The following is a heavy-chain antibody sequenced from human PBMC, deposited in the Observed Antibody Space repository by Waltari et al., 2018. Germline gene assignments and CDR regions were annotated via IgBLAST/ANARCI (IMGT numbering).Heavy chain of an antibody. D-gene: IGHD5-18*01. CDR3: ARDQLAGDGVWHFDL. V-gene: IGHV3-13*01. CDR2: IGTTDDT. Sequence: EVQLVESGGGLVQPGGSLRLSCAASGFSFSAYDMHWVRQATGKGLEWVSGIGTTDDTYYPGSVKGRFTISREDAKNSLYLQMNSLRAGDTAVYYCARDQLAGDGVWHFDLWGRGTLVTVSS. J-gene: IGHJ2*01. CDR1: GFSFSAYD.